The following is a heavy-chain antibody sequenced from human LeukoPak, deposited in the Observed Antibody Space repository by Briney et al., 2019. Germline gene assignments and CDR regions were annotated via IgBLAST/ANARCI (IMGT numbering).Heavy chain of an antibody. J-gene: IGHJ4*02. CDR2: INTAADT. V-gene: IGHV3-13*04. CDR3: VRAPPGTGWLIDH. CDR1: VFAFSNYD. D-gene: IGHD6-19*01. Sequence: GVSLRLSCAASVFAFSNYDMLWVRQATGKGLEWVSSINTAADTYYPDSLKGRFTISRENAQSSLYLQMNSLRVGDTAVYYCVRAPPGTGWLIDHWGQGTLVAVSS.